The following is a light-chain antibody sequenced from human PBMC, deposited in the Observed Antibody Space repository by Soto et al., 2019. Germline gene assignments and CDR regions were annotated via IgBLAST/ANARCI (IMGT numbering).Light chain of an antibody. Sequence: QSVLTQPPSVSGAPEQRVTISCTGTSSNIGAGQDVHWYRQLPGAAPKFLISDSNNRASGVPDRFSVSKSGASASLAITGLRAEDEGDYFCQSYGTSLSGLYVFGTGTKVTVL. J-gene: IGLJ1*01. CDR3: QSYGTSLSGLYV. CDR2: DSN. V-gene: IGLV1-40*01. CDR1: SSNIGAGQD.